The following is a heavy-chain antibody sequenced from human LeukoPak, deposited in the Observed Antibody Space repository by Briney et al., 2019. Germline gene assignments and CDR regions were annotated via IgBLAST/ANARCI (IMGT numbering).Heavy chain of an antibody. CDR3: ARGTGPAAIGDFDY. D-gene: IGHD2-2*02. J-gene: IGHJ4*02. CDR2: INPIGGST. CDR1: GYTFTSYY. Sequence: ASVKVSCKASGYTFTSYYMHWVRQAPGQGLEWMGIINPIGGSTSYAQKFQGRVTMTRDMSPSTVYMELSSLRSEDTAAYYCARGTGPAAIGDFDYWGERTRVSVSS. V-gene: IGHV1-46*01.